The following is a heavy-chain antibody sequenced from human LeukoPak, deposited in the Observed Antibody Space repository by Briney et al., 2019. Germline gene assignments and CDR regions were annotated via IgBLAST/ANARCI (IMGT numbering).Heavy chain of an antibody. CDR1: GFTFSSYS. CDR2: ISSSSSYI. D-gene: IGHD2-2*01. CDR3: ARLYCSSTSCYNNWFDP. J-gene: IGHJ5*02. Sequence: GGSLRLSCAASGFTFSSYSMNWVRQAPGKGLEWVSSISSSSSYIYYADSVKGRFTISRDNAKNSLYLQMNSLRAEDTAVCYCARLYCSSTSCYNNWFDPWGQGTLVTVSS. V-gene: IGHV3-21*01.